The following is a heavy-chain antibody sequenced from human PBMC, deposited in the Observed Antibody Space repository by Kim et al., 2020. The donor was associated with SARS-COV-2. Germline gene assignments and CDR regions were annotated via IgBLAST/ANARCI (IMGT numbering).Heavy chain of an antibody. Sequence: GGSLRLSCAASGFTFSSYGMHWVRQAPGKGLEWVAVISYDGSNKYYADSVKGRFTISRDNSKNTLYLQMNSLRAEDTAVYYCAKGGSPNAGYIDYWGQGTLVPVSS. CDR2: ISYDGSNK. CDR3: AKGGSPNAGYIDY. CDR1: GFTFSSYG. J-gene: IGHJ4*02. D-gene: IGHD3-16*02. V-gene: IGHV3-30*18.